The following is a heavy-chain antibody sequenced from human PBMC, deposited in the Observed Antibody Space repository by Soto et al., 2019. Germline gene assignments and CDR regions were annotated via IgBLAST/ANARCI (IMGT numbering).Heavy chain of an antibody. V-gene: IGHV3-23*01. J-gene: IGHJ4*02. D-gene: IGHD3-22*01. CDR3: ARGLGLYDSRCYYYPKGDFDY. CDR1: GFTFSSYA. Sequence: GGSLRLSCAASGFTFSSYAMSWVRQAPGKGLEWVSAISGSGGNTYYADSVKGRFTISRDNSKNTLYLQMNSLRAEDTALYYCARGLGLYDSRCYYYPKGDFDYWGQGTLVTVSS. CDR2: ISGSGGNT.